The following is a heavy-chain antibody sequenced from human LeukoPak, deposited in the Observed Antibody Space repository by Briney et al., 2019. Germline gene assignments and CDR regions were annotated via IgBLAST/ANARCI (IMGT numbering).Heavy chain of an antibody. Sequence: GGSLRLSCVASGFTFGDYYINWIRQAPGMGLEWIAYLSSGGSMIYYADSVKGRFAISRDNAKNSVYLQMNSLRAEDTALYYCARKIYGSDNYIDYWGQGTLVTVSS. D-gene: IGHD3-10*01. CDR1: GFTFGDYY. CDR2: LSSGGSMI. V-gene: IGHV3-11*01. CDR3: ARKIYGSDNYIDY. J-gene: IGHJ4*02.